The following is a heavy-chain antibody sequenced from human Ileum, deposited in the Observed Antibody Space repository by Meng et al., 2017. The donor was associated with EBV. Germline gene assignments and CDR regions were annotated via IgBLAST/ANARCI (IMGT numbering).Heavy chain of an antibody. J-gene: IGHJ4*02. V-gene: IGHV4-34*01. Sequence: VRLQQGCKGLMKPSETPSRILAVYGGSFHDYYWTWLRQPRRNGLEWIGEIDQSGYSKFNPSITRRATISRDTYNNQFSLRLNSVTAADTAVYYCARGNKVSDRGFDHWGQGTLVTVSS. D-gene: IGHD3-10*01. CDR2: IDQSGYS. CDR3: ARGNKVSDRGFDH. CDR1: GGSFHDYY.